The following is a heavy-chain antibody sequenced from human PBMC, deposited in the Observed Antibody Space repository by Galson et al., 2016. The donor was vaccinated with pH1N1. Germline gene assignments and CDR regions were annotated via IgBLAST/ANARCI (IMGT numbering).Heavy chain of an antibody. Sequence: SVKVSCKASGYTFIDHPMHWVRQAPGQGLEWIGWIHTGTGDTRYSPKFQGRVTLTRDTSATTTYLELRGLGFQETAVFYCATNAFDYWGQGTLVTVSP. CDR3: ATNAFDY. J-gene: IGHJ4*02. V-gene: IGHV1-3*04. CDR1: GYTFIDHP. CDR2: IHTGTGDT.